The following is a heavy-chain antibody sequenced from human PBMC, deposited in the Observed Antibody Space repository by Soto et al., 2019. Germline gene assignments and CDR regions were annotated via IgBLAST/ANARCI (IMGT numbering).Heavy chain of an antibody. D-gene: IGHD5-12*01. Sequence: ASVKVSCKVSGYTHTDLSMHWVRQEPGKGLEWMGGFDPEDGETIYAQKFQGRVTMTEDTSTDTAYMELSSLRSEDTAVYYCATSSSGYDFSFDYWGQGTLVTVSS. CDR3: ATSSSGYDFSFDY. CDR1: GYTHTDLS. J-gene: IGHJ4*02. V-gene: IGHV1-24*01. CDR2: FDPEDGET.